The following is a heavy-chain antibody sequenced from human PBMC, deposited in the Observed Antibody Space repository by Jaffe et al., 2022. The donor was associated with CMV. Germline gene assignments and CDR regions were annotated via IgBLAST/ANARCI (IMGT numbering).Heavy chain of an antibody. CDR1: GFTFSSYG. Sequence: QVQLVESGGGVVQPGRSLRLSCAASGFTFSSYGMHWVRQAPGKGLEWVAVIWYDGSNKYYADSVKGRFTISRDNSKNTLYLQMNSLRAEDTAVYYCARDLLELLEGGFDYWGQGTLVTVSS. J-gene: IGHJ4*02. CDR2: IWYDGSNK. D-gene: IGHD1-26*01. CDR3: ARDLLELLEGGFDY. V-gene: IGHV3-33*01.